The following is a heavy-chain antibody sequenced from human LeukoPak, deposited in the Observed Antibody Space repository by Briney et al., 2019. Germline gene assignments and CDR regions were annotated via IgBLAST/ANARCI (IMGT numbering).Heavy chain of an antibody. Sequence: GASVKVSCKASGDTFTSYAMNWVRQAPGQGLEWMGWIKTNTGNPTYAQGFTGRFVFSLDTSVSTAYLQISSLKAEDTAVYYCARDKYYGSGNGGYYFDYWGQGTLVTVSS. V-gene: IGHV7-4-1*02. CDR1: GDTFTSYA. CDR2: IKTNTGNP. D-gene: IGHD3-10*01. J-gene: IGHJ4*02. CDR3: ARDKYYGSGNGGYYFDY.